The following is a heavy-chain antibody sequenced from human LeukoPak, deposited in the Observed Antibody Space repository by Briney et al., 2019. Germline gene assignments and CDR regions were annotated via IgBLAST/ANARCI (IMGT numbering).Heavy chain of an antibody. D-gene: IGHD3-16*02. Sequence: SETLSLTCAVYGGSFSGYYWSWIRQPPGKGLEWIGEINHSGSTNYNPSLKSRVTISVDTSKNQFSLKLSSVTAADMAVYYCTTFGGVIAFNWFDPWGQGTLVTVSS. CDR1: GGSFSGYY. J-gene: IGHJ5*02. V-gene: IGHV4-34*01. CDR2: INHSGST. CDR3: TTFGGVIAFNWFDP.